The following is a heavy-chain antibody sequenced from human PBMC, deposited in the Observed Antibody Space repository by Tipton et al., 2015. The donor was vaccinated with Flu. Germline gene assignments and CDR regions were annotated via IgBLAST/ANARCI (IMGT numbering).Heavy chain of an antibody. CDR3: ARGQGNSGWRYFDY. CDR2: IYTSGNP. Sequence: LRLSCNVPGGSLSGYYWSWIRQPAGKGLEWIGRIYTSGNPNYSPSLKSRVTMSVDTSKNQFSLKLSSMTAADTAVYYCARGQGNSGWRYFDYWGQRTLVTVSS. CDR1: GGSLSGYY. J-gene: IGHJ4*02. V-gene: IGHV4-4*07. D-gene: IGHD6-19*01.